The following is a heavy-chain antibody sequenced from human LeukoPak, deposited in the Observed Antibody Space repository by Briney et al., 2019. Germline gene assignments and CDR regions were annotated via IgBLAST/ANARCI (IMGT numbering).Heavy chain of an antibody. J-gene: IGHJ2*01. D-gene: IGHD6-6*01. CDR1: GFTFSTYW. Sequence: PGGSLRLSCAASGFTFSTYWMNWYRQAPGKGREWVSVIYSGGTTYYADSVKGRFTISRDNSKNTLYLQMNSLRAEDTAVYYCAKGPSRAARPGYLDLWGRGTLVTVSS. CDR3: AKGPSRAARPGYLDL. CDR2: IYSGGTT. V-gene: IGHV3-53*01.